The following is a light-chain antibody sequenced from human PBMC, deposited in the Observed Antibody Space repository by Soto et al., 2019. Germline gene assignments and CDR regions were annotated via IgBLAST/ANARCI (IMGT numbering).Light chain of an antibody. CDR2: DAS. J-gene: IGKJ1*01. CDR1: QSVSNF. Sequence: SLKKGERATLTCRASQSVSNFLAWYQHKPGQAPRLLIYDASIRAAGVPARFSGSGSGTDFSLTISSLEPEDFAIQYCQQLSILPPWRFGHGT. CDR3: QQLSILPPWR. V-gene: IGKV3-11*01.